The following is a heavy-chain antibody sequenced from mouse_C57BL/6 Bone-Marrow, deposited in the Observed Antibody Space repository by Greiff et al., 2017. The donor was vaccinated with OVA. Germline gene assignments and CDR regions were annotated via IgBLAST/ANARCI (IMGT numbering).Heavy chain of an antibody. Sequence: QVQLKQSGAELVKPGASVKLSCKASGYTFTEYTIHWVKQRSGQGLEWIGWFYPGSGSIKYNEKFKDKATLTADKSSSTVYMELSRLTSEDSAVYFCARHEEGVYYGYAWFAYWGQGTLVTVSA. CDR1: GYTFTEYT. D-gene: IGHD2-2*01. CDR2: FYPGSGSI. J-gene: IGHJ3*01. CDR3: ARHEEGVYYGYAWFAY. V-gene: IGHV1-62-2*01.